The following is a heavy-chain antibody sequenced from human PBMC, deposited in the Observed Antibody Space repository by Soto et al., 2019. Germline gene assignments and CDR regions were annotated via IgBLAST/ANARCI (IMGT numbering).Heavy chain of an antibody. CDR3: AKDKVGSVVGAAPFDY. V-gene: IGHV3-23*01. CDR2: ISGSGGST. Sequence: GGSLRLSCAASGFTFSNYAMSWVRQAPGKGLEWVSAISGSGGSTYYADSVKGRFTISRDNSKNTLSLQMNSLRAEDTAVYYCAKDKVGSVVGAAPFDYWGQGTLVTVSS. CDR1: GFTFSNYA. D-gene: IGHD1-26*01. J-gene: IGHJ4*02.